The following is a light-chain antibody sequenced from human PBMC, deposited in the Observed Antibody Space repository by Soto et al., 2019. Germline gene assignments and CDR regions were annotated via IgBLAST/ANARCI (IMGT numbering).Light chain of an antibody. CDR2: DAS. Sequence: IVLTQSPCTLSLSPLERASLSFMSVQIVIIDLALYQQKPGQAPSLLIYDASNRATCIPARFSGSGSGTDFTLTISSLEPEDFAVYYCQQRSNWPRFTFGGGTKVDIK. J-gene: IGKJ4*01. V-gene: IGKV3-11*01. CDR3: QQRSNWPRFT. CDR1: QIVIID.